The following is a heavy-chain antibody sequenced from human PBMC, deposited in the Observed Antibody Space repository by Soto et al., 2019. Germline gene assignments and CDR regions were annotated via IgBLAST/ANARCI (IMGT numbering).Heavy chain of an antibody. Sequence: GGSLRLSCAASGFTFENFGMSWVRQAPGKGLEWISSISGSGLNKYYADSVKGRFTISRDNSKNTVYLELSNLRAEDTAVYHCAKNQGVELVPLATVDWFNPWGQGSVVTVSS. V-gene: IGHV3-23*01. CDR3: AKNQGVELVPLATVDWFNP. D-gene: IGHD1-26*01. CDR2: ISGSGLNK. CDR1: GFTFENFG. J-gene: IGHJ5*02.